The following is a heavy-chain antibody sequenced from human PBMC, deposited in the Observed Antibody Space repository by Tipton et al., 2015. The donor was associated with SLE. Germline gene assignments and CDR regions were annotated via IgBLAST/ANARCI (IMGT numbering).Heavy chain of an antibody. CDR3: ARERRNIVMVVAATRAGYYFDY. CDR2: IYTSGST. J-gene: IGHJ4*02. D-gene: IGHD2-15*01. Sequence: TLSLTCTVSGGSISSGSYYWSWIRQPAGKGLEWIGRIYTSGSTNYNPSLKSRVTISVDTSKNQFSLKLSSVTAADTAVYYCARERRNIVMVVAATRAGYYFDYWGQGTLVTVSS. CDR1: GGSISSGSYY. V-gene: IGHV4-61*02.